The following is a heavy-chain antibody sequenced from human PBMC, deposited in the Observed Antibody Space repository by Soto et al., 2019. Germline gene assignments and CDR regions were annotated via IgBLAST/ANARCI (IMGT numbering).Heavy chain of an antibody. CDR3: ARPHPEMRGFDP. CDR2: IYYSGST. CDR1: GGSISSSSYY. Sequence: QLQLQESGPGLVKPSETLSLTCTVSGGSISSSSYYWGWIRQPPGKGLEWIGSIYYSGSTYYNPSLKSRVTISVDTSKTQFSLKLSSVTAADTAVYYCARPHPEMRGFDPWGQGTLVTVSS. V-gene: IGHV4-39*01. J-gene: IGHJ5*02.